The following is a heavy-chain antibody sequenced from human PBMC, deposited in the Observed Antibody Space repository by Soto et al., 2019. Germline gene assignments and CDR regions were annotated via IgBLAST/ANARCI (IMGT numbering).Heavy chain of an antibody. CDR1: EFTFNIYC. J-gene: IGHJ4*02. V-gene: IGHV3-30*03. CDR3: ARDYLRYSSSWTQFDY. Sequence: SLRLSCAASEFTFNIYCMHWVRQSPDKGLEWVAVISFDGMIKYYADSVKGRFTISRDNSKNTLYLQMNSLRAEDTAVYYCARDYLRYSSSWTQFDYWGQGTLVTVPQ. D-gene: IGHD6-13*01. CDR2: ISFDGMIK.